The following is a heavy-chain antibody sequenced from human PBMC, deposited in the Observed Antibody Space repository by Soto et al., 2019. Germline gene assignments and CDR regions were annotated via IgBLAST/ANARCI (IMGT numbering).Heavy chain of an antibody. CDR1: GYTFTGNY. Sequence: QVQLVQSGAEVKKPGASVKVSGKASGYTFTGNYMHWVRQDPGQGREWMGWINPNSGGTNYAQKFQGRVTMTRDTSISTAYMELSRLRSDDTAVYYCARVSSSSAYYYYGMDVWGQGTTVTVSS. CDR2: INPNSGGT. J-gene: IGHJ6*02. D-gene: IGHD6-6*01. V-gene: IGHV1-2*02. CDR3: ARVSSSSAYYYYGMDV.